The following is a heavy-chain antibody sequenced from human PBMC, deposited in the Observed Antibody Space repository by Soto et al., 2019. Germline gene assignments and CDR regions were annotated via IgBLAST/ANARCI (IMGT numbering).Heavy chain of an antibody. Sequence: GGSLRLSCAASGFTFSSYWMHWVRQAPGKGLVWVSRINSDGSSTSYADSVKGRFTISRDNAKKTLYLQMNSLRAEDTAVYYCARGGWMGYCSSTSCYSWFDPWGQGTLVTVSS. CDR3: ARGGWMGYCSSTSCYSWFDP. D-gene: IGHD2-2*01. V-gene: IGHV3-74*01. CDR1: GFTFSSYW. J-gene: IGHJ5*02. CDR2: INSDGSST.